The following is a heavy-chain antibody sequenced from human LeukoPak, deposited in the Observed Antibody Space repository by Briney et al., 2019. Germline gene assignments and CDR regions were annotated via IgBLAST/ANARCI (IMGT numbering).Heavy chain of an antibody. CDR3: ARDDQTTSYYFDY. J-gene: IGHJ4*02. CDR1: GFTFSSYL. CDR2: ISRDGRTT. D-gene: IGHD4-17*01. V-gene: IGHV3-74*01. Sequence: GGSLRLSCAASGFTFSSYLLHWVRQAPGKGLVWVSRISRDGRTTTYAGSVKGRFTISRDNAKNTLYLQMNSLRAEDTAVYYCARDDQTTSYYFDYWGQGTLVTVSS.